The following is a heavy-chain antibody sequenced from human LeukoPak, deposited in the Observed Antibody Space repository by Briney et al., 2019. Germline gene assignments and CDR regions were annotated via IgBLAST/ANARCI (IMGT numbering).Heavy chain of an antibody. CDR2: INKDGRDV. CDR1: GFTFSGHF. D-gene: IGHD4-17*01. CDR3: ARSHYGDNV. V-gene: IGHV3-7*01. J-gene: IGHJ1*01. Sequence: HTGGSLRLSCAASGFTFSGHFMTWVRQAPGKGLEWVANINKDGRDVSYVDSVEGRFTISRDNAKNSLYLQMNSLRVEDTAVYYCARSHYGDNVWGQGTLVTVSS.